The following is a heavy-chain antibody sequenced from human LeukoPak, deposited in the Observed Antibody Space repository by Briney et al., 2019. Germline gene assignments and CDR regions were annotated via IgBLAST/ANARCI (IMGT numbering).Heavy chain of an antibody. Sequence: SETLSLTCTVSGGSISSGDYYWSWIRQPPGKGLEWIGYIYYSGSTYYNPSLESRVTISVDTSKNQFSLKLSSVTAADTAVYYCARHFAGPGTYTPYFGMDVWGQGATVTVSS. J-gene: IGHJ6*02. D-gene: IGHD3-3*02. V-gene: IGHV4-30-4*01. CDR3: ARHFAGPGTYTPYFGMDV. CDR2: IYYSGST. CDR1: GGSISSGDYY.